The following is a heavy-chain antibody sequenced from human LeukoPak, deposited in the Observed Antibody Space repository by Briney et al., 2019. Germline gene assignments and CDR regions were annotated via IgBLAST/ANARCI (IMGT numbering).Heavy chain of an antibody. D-gene: IGHD3-22*01. CDR3: AKDSGGYYPKYYFDY. Sequence: GGSLRLSSAPSGFTFSSYAMSWVRQAPGKGLEWVSAISGSGGSTYYADSVKGRFTISRDNSKNTLYLQMNSLRAEDTAVYYCAKDSGGYYPKYYFDYWGQGTLVTVSS. J-gene: IGHJ4*02. CDR2: ISGSGGST. V-gene: IGHV3-23*01. CDR1: GFTFSSYA.